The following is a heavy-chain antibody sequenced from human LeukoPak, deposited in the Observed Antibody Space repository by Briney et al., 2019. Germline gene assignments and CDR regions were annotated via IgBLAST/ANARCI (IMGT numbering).Heavy chain of an antibody. CDR2: VSSSGSTI. CDR3: ARGSPYYYDSSGYPGPQSNYFDY. CDR1: GFTFSSYS. D-gene: IGHD3-22*01. J-gene: IGHJ4*02. Sequence: GGSLRLSCAASGFTFSSYSMNWVRQAPGKGLEWVSYVSSSGSTIYYADSVKGRFTISRDNAKNSLYLQMNSLRAEDTAVYYCARGSPYYYDSSGYPGPQSNYFDYWGQGTLVTVSS. V-gene: IGHV3-48*04.